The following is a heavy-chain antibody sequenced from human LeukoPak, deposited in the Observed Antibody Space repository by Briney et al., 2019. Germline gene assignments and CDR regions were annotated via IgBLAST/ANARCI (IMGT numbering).Heavy chain of an antibody. D-gene: IGHD6-13*01. CDR1: GGSISSNSYY. J-gene: IGHJ4*02. CDR3: ARLARSSSIPFDY. V-gene: IGHV4-39*07. Sequence: PSETLSLTCTVSGGSISSNSYYWGWIRQPPGKGLEWIGSIYYSGSTNYNPSLKSRVTISVDTSKNQFSLKLSSLSAADTAVYYCARLARSSSIPFDYWGQGTLVTVSS. CDR2: IYYSGST.